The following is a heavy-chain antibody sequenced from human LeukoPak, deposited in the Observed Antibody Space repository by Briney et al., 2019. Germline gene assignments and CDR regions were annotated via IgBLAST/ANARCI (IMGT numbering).Heavy chain of an antibody. CDR3: ARVATQWLVRSYFDY. Sequence: ASVKVSCKASGYIFTGYYMHWVRQAPGQGLEWMGWINPNSGDTNYAQKFQGRVTMTRDTSISTAYMELSRLRSDDTAVYYCARVATQWLVRSYFDYWGQGTLVTVSS. CDR2: INPNSGDT. J-gene: IGHJ4*02. D-gene: IGHD6-19*01. CDR1: GYIFTGYY. V-gene: IGHV1-2*02.